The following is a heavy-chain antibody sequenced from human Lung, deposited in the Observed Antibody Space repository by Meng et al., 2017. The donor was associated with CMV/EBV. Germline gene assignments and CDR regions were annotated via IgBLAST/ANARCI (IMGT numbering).Heavy chain of an antibody. Sequence: NVSCKASGYTFTSSVISLVRQAPGQGLEWMGWISAFNGGAIYAEKVQGRVTMTTDTSTTTAYMELRSLRSDDTAMYYCVRDRYSNIDYWGQGTLVTVSS. CDR1: GYTFTSSV. V-gene: IGHV1-18*01. CDR2: ISAFNGGA. J-gene: IGHJ4*02. CDR3: VRDRYSNIDY. D-gene: IGHD4-11*01.